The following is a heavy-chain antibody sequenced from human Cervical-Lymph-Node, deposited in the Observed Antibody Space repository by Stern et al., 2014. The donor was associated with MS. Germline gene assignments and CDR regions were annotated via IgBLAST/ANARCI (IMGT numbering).Heavy chain of an antibody. Sequence: VQLVQSGPEVKKPGTSVKVSCKASGFTFTSSAVQWVRQARGQRLEWIGWIVVGSGNTNYAQKFQERVTITRDMSTSTAYMELSSLRSEDTAVYYCAAGFYYYDSSGYSDYWGQGTLVTVSS. CDR1: GFTFTSSA. CDR2: IVVGSGNT. V-gene: IGHV1-58*01. D-gene: IGHD3-22*01. J-gene: IGHJ4*02. CDR3: AAGFYYYDSSGYSDY.